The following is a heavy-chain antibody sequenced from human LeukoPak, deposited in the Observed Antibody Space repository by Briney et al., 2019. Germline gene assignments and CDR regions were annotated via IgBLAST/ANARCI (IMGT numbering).Heavy chain of an antibody. D-gene: IGHD5-18*01. J-gene: IGHJ4*02. CDR3: AREPDTAMAYFDY. V-gene: IGHV1-2*02. CDR1: GYTFTGYY. Sequence: ASVKLSCKASGYTFTGYYMHWVRQAPGQGLEWMGWINPNSGGTNYAQKFQGRVTMTRDASISTAYMELSRLRSDDTAVYYCAREPDTAMAYFDYWGQGTLVTVSS. CDR2: INPNSGGT.